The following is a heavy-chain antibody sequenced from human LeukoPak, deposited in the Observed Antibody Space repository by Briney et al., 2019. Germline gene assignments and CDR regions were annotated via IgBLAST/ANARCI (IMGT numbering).Heavy chain of an antibody. J-gene: IGHJ4*02. V-gene: IGHV3-7*03. CDR2: IKEDGSEK. D-gene: IGHD3-10*01. CDR3: ARSIMGGGAFDY. Sequence: QPGGSLRVSCAASGFTFSSYWLNWVRQTPGKGLEWVANIKEDGSEKYHVDSVKGRFTISRDNAKSSLYLQMNSLRAEDTALYYYARSIMGGGAFDYWGQGTQVTVSS. CDR1: GFTFSSYW.